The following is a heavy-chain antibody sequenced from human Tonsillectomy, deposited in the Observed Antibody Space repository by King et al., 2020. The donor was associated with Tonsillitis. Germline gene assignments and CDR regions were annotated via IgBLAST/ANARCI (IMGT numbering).Heavy chain of an antibody. J-gene: IGHJ4*02. CDR3: AMDRTDYGGNFDGFDY. D-gene: IGHD4-23*01. Sequence: VQLVESGGGLVQPGGSLRLSCAASGFTFSSYWMTWVRQAPGKGLEWVASIKQDGSEEYYVDSVKGRFTISRDNTKNSLYLQMNSLRAEDTAVYYCAMDRTDYGGNFDGFDYWGQGTLVTVSS. CDR2: IKQDGSEE. V-gene: IGHV3-7*03. CDR1: GFTFSSYW.